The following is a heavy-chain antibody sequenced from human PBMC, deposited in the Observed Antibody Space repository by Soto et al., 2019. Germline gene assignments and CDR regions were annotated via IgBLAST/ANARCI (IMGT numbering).Heavy chain of an antibody. V-gene: IGHV4-39*01. J-gene: IGHJ6*02. Sequence: PETLSLSCTVSGGSISSSSYYLGWIRQPPGKGLEWIGSILYSGSTYYNPSLKSRVTISVDTSKNQFSLKLSSVTAADTAVYYCARLDFIAAAGTSRNYYYGMDVWGQGTTVT. CDR2: ILYSGST. CDR1: GGSISSSSYY. CDR3: ARLDFIAAAGTSRNYYYGMDV. D-gene: IGHD6-13*01.